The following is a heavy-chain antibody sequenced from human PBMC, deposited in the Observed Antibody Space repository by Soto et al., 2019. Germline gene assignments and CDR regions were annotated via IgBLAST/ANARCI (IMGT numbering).Heavy chain of an antibody. Sequence: QVTLKESGPTVVKPTETLTLTCTFSGFSLTTSGVGVGWVRQSPGKAPEWLALIYWDDDKRYSTSLKSRLTITKDTSKDLVGLTMANVDPADAATFYCAPRLLRTVFGLVTTTAIYFDFWGPGTPVVVSS. CDR1: GFSLTTSGVG. CDR2: IYWDDDK. J-gene: IGHJ4*02. D-gene: IGHD3-3*01. CDR3: APRLLRTVFGLVTTTAIYFDF. V-gene: IGHV2-5*02.